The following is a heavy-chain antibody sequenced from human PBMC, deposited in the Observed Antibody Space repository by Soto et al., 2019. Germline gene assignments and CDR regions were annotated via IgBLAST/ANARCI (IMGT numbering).Heavy chain of an antibody. V-gene: IGHV3-15*01. J-gene: IGHJ6*03. CDR3: TTGLGFGSPVASPFLYYYMDA. CDR1: GFTFSNVW. Sequence: PGGSLRLSCAASGFTFSNVWMSWVRQAPGKGLEWVGRIKSKTDGGTTDYAAPVKGRFTISRDDSKNTLYLQMNSLKTEDTAVYYCTTGLGFGSPVASPFLYYYMDAWGKGTTVTVSS. CDR2: IKSKTDGGTT. D-gene: IGHD3-10*01.